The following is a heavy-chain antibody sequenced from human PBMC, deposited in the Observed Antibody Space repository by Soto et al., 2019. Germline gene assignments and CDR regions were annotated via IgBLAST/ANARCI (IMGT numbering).Heavy chain of an antibody. Sequence: GGSLRLSCAASGFTFSSYAMHWVRQAPGKGLERVAVISYDGSNKYYADSVKGRFTISRDNSKNTLYLQMNSLRAEDTAVYYCARVGAGSYTQAPYYYYGMDVWGQGTTVTVSS. CDR1: GFTFSSYA. J-gene: IGHJ6*02. V-gene: IGHV3-30-3*01. D-gene: IGHD1-26*01. CDR2: ISYDGSNK. CDR3: ARVGAGSYTQAPYYYYGMDV.